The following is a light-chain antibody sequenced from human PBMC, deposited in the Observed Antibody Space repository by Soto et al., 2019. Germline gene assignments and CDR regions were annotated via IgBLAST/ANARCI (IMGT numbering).Light chain of an antibody. CDR2: DAS. V-gene: IGKV3-20*01. Sequence: EIVLTQSPGTLSLSPGERATLSCRASQSVSRSYLAWYQQNPGQAPRLLIYDASSRATGIPDRFSGSGSGTDFTLTISRLEPEDFAVYYCQQYGSLLWTFGQGTKVEIK. CDR3: QQYGSLLWT. CDR1: QSVSRSY. J-gene: IGKJ1*01.